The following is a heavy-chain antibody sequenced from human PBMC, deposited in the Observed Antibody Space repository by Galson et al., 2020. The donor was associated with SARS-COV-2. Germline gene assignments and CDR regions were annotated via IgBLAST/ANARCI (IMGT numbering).Heavy chain of an antibody. J-gene: IGHJ3*01. Sequence: SGPTLVKPTQTLTLTCTFSGFSLTTSGVGVGWIRQPPGKALEWLAIIYWDDDERYSPSLKSRLTITKDTSKNQVVLGMTNMDPVDTATYFCADRRAESDDGGDGSEFYMSALDVWGQGTMVTVSS. CDR1: GFSLTTSGVG. V-gene: IGHV2-5*02. CDR3: ADRRAESDDGGDGSEFYMSALDV. D-gene: IGHD2-21*01. CDR2: IYWDDDE.